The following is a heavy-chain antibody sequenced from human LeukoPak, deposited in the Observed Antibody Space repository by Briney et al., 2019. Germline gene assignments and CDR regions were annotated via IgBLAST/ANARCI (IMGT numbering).Heavy chain of an antibody. Sequence: GESLKISCKGSGYSFTNYWIGWVRQMPGKGLEWMGIIYPGDSDTRYSPSFQGHVTISADKSISTAYLQWSSLQASDTAMYYCPKLGWEPIDYWGQGTLVTVSS. D-gene: IGHD4-23*01. V-gene: IGHV5-51*01. CDR3: PKLGWEPIDY. CDR2: IYPGDSDT. J-gene: IGHJ4*02. CDR1: GYSFTNYW.